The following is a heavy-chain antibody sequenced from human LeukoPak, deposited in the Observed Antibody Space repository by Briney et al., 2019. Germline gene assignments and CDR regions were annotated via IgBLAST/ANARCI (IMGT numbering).Heavy chain of an antibody. CDR1: GFTFDDYA. J-gene: IGHJ4*02. Sequence: GGSLRLSCAASGFTFDDYAMHWVRQAPGKGLEWVSLISGDGGSTYYADSVKGRFTISRGNSKNSLYLQMNSLRTEDTALYYCAKDIGRSGYDLAFDYWGQGTLVTVSS. V-gene: IGHV3-43*02. CDR2: ISGDGGST. D-gene: IGHD5-12*01. CDR3: AKDIGRSGYDLAFDY.